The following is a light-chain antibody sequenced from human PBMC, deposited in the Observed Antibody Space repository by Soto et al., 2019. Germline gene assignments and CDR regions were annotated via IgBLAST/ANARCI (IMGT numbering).Light chain of an antibody. CDR2: GAS. Sequence: IVLTQSPGTLSLSPGEGASVSCRASQSLNSGYLAWYQQKPGQAPRLLIYGASSRATGIPDRFSGSRSGTNFTLTISRLEPEDFAVYSCQQYGSAPYTFGQGTKLEIK. V-gene: IGKV3-20*01. CDR1: QSLNSGY. J-gene: IGKJ2*01. CDR3: QQYGSAPYT.